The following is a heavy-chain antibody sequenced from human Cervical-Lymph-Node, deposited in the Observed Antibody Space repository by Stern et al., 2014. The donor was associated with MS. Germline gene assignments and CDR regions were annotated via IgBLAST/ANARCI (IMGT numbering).Heavy chain of an antibody. V-gene: IGHV3-48*01. D-gene: IGHD1-14*01. CDR1: GFTFSSYS. J-gene: IGHJ4*02. Sequence: VQLVESGGGLVQPGGSLRLSCATSGFTFSSYSMNWVRQAPGKGLEWVSYIRSSGGPTYYADSVKGRFTISRDNAGNSLYLQMNSLRAEDTAVYFCVRDPEALDYWGQGTLVTVSS. CDR3: VRDPEALDY. CDR2: IRSSGGPT.